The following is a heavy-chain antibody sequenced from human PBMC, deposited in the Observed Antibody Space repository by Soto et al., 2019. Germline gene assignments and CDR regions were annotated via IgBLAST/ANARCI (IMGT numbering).Heavy chain of an antibody. Sequence: PGESLKISCKGSGYSFTSYWISWVRQMPGKGLEWMGRIDPSDSYTNYSPSFQGHVTISADKSISTAYPQWSSLKASDTAMYYCARISRTADSLDYWGQGTLVTVSS. V-gene: IGHV5-10-1*01. J-gene: IGHJ4*02. D-gene: IGHD2-2*01. CDR3: ARISRTADSLDY. CDR1: GYSFTSYW. CDR2: IDPSDSYT.